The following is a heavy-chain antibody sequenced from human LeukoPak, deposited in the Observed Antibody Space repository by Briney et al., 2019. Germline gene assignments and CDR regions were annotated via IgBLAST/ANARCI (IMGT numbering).Heavy chain of an antibody. CDR3: ARECGGDCYGGISDAFDI. CDR2: INPSVGST. V-gene: IGHV1-46*01. D-gene: IGHD2-21*01. J-gene: IGHJ3*02. Sequence: ASVKVSCKASGYTFTSYYIYWVRQAPGQGLEWMGIINPSVGSTSYAQKFQGRVTMTRDTSTSTVYMKLRSLRSEDTAVYYCARECGGDCYGGISDAFDIWGQGTMVTVSS. CDR1: GYTFTSYY.